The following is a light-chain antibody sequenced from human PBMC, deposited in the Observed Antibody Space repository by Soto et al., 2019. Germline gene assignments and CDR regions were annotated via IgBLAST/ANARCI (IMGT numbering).Light chain of an antibody. CDR1: HDINTY. CDR2: ASS. CDR3: QQRNSYPIT. V-gene: IGKV1-9*01. Sequence: DIQLTQSPSFLSASVGDRVTITCRASHDINTYLAWYQQKPGKAPKLLIFASSTLQNGAPYRFSGSGSGTEFTVTITSLQPEDFATYYCQQRNSYPITCGQGTRLEIK. J-gene: IGKJ5*01.